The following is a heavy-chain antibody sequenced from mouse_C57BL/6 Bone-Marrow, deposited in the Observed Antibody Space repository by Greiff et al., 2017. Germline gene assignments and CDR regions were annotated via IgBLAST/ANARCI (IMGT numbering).Heavy chain of an antibody. D-gene: IGHD4-1*01. CDR3: AGANWDPYYYAMDY. Sequence: QVQLQQPGAELVRPGTSVKLSCKASGYTFTSYWMHWVKQRPGQGLEWIGVIDPSDSYTNYNQKFKGKAKLTVDTSSSTAYMQLSSLTSEDSAVYYCAGANWDPYYYAMDYWGQGTSVTVSS. J-gene: IGHJ4*01. CDR2: IDPSDSYT. CDR1: GYTFTSYW. V-gene: IGHV1-59*01.